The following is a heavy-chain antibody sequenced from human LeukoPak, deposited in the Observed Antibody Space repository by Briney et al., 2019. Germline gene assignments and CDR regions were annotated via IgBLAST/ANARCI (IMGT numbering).Heavy chain of an antibody. J-gene: IGHJ4*02. CDR1: GYSISSGYD. V-gene: IGHV4-38-2*02. CDR2: IYHSGST. Sequence: SETLSLTCTVSGYSISSGYDWGWIRQSPGKGLEWIGSIYHSGSTYYNPSLKSRVTISVDTSNNQFSLKLSSVTAADTAVYYCARVTVGALDYWGQGTLVTVSS. CDR3: ARVTVGALDY. D-gene: IGHD1-26*01.